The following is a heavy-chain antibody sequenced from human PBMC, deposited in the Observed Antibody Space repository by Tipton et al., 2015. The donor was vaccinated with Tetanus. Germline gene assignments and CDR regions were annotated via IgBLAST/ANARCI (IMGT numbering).Heavy chain of an antibody. CDR3: ARWGDASGSTNLYAFDI. CDR1: GALLTTGGYS. V-gene: IGHV4-30-2*02. D-gene: IGHD3-10*01. Sequence: TLSLTCNVTGALLTTGGYSWGWIRQPPGQGLEWMGYIYQTGSTYFNPSLRSRVTTSVDTSKNQFSLKISSLTAADTAVYYCARWGDASGSTNLYAFDIWGQGTMVSVSS. CDR2: IYQTGST. J-gene: IGHJ3*02.